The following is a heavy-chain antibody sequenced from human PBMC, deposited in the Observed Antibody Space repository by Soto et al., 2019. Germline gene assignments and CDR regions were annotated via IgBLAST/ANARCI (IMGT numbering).Heavy chain of an antibody. V-gene: IGHV1-18*01. CDR1: GYTFTTYG. CDR3: ARDLVPGNRGSYPTFDY. J-gene: IGHJ4*02. CDR2: INTHNGNT. D-gene: IGHD1-26*01. Sequence: GASVKVSCKASGYTFTTYGISWVRQAPGQGLEWLGWINTHNGNTNYAQKLQGRVTMTTDTSTSTAYMELRSLRSDDTAVYYCARDLVPGNRGSYPTFDYWGQGTLVTVSS.